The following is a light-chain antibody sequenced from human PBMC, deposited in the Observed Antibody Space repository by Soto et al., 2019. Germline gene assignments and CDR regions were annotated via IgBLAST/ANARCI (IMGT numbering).Light chain of an antibody. V-gene: IGLV2-14*01. CDR2: EVS. CDR1: SSDIGVXXF. CDR3: SSYTSTDPLYV. J-gene: IGLJ1*01. Sequence: QSALTQPASVSGSPGQSITISCXGTSSDIGVXXFVSWYQQHPGKAPKLVISEVSNRPSGVSYRFSGSKSGNTASLTISGXQXEDEADYYCSSYTSTDPLYVFGTGTKLTVL.